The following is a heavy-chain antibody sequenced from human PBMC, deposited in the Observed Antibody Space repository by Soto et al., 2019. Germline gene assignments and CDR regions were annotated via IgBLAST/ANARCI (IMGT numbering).Heavy chain of an antibody. Sequence: GGSLILSCAASGFTFSDYYMSWIRQAPGKGLEWVSYISSSSSYTNYADSVKGRFTISRDNAKNSLYLQMNSLRAEDTAVYYCARGRASGNGMDVWGQGTTVTVSS. CDR1: GFTFSDYY. V-gene: IGHV3-11*06. CDR3: ARGRASGNGMDV. J-gene: IGHJ6*02. D-gene: IGHD3-10*01. CDR2: ISSSSSYT.